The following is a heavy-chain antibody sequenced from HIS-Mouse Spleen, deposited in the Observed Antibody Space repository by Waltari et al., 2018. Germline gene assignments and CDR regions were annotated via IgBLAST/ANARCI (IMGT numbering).Heavy chain of an antibody. CDR1: GGSISSSSYY. Sequence: QLQLQESGPGLVKPSETLSLTCTVSGGSISSSSYYWGWIRQPPGKGLVWIGSIYYSGRNYYTPTLKSRVTISVDTSKNQFSLKLSSVTAADTAVYYCAREIPYSSSWYDWYFDLWGRGTLVTVSS. J-gene: IGHJ2*01. D-gene: IGHD6-13*01. V-gene: IGHV4-39*07. CDR3: AREIPYSSSWYDWYFDL. CDR2: IYYSGRN.